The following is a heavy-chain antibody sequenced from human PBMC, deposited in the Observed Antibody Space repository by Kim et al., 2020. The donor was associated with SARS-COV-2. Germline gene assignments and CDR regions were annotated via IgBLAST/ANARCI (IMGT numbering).Heavy chain of an antibody. V-gene: IGHV1-69*13. CDR1: GGTFSSYA. CDR2: IIPIFGTA. J-gene: IGHJ5*02. CDR3: ARRMVYDILTGYYLGWFDP. Sequence: SVKVSYKASGGTFSSYAISWVRQAPGQGLEWMGGIIPIFGTANYAQKFQGRVTITADESTSTAYMELSSLRSEDTAVYYCARRMVYDILTGYYLGWFDPWGQGTLVTVSS. D-gene: IGHD3-9*01.